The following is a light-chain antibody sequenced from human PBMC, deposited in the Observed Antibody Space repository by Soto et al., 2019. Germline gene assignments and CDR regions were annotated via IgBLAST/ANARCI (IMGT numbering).Light chain of an antibody. CDR2: GAF. Sequence: EIVMTQSPATLSVSPGARAPLSCRARKSVSSNLAWYPKHPGQAGRLFIYGAFIRATGIPARFSGSGSWTEFTLTISSLQSEDFAVYYCQQYNTWPPITFGQGTRLEIK. V-gene: IGKV3-15*01. J-gene: IGKJ5*01. CDR3: QQYNTWPPIT. CDR1: KSVSSN.